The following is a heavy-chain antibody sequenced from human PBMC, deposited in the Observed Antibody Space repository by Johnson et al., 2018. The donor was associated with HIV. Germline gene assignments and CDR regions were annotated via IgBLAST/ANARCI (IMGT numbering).Heavy chain of an antibody. D-gene: IGHD2-2*01. CDR1: GYIFSNYW. J-gene: IGHJ3*02. CDR3: ARQVYCSSTSCSSAFDI. V-gene: IGHV3-74*03. Sequence: VQLVESGGGLVQPGGSLRLSCAGSGYIFSNYWMHWVRQAPGKGLVWVARIYSDGSDTAYADSVKGRFTISRENAKNSLYLQMNSLRAGDTAVYYCARQVYCSSTSCSSAFDIWGQGTVVTVSS. CDR2: IYSDGSDT.